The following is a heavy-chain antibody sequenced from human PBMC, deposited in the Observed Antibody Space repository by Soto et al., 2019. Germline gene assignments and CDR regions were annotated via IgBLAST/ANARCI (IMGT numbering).Heavy chain of an antibody. CDR1: GFTFSSYG. CDR3: ARELGTGGLFDY. V-gene: IGHV3-33*01. CDR2: IWYDGSNK. Sequence: QVQLVESGGGVVQPGRSLRLSCAASGFTFSSYGMHWVRQAPGKGLEWVAVIWYDGSNKYYADSVKGRFTISRDNYKNTVYLQMNSLRAEDTAVYYCARELGTGGLFDYWGQGALVTVSS. J-gene: IGHJ4*02. D-gene: IGHD2-8*02.